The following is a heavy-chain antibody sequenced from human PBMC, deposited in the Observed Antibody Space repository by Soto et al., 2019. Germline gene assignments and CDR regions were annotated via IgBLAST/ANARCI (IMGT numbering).Heavy chain of an antibody. CDR3: ARDGRSLLLWFGELSYFDY. CDR2: IWYDGSNK. CDR1: GFTFSSYG. V-gene: IGHV3-33*01. J-gene: IGHJ4*02. Sequence: GGSLRLSCAASGFTFSSYGMHWVRQAPGKGLEWVAVIWYDGSNKYYADSVKGRFTISRDNSKNTLYLQMNSLRAEDTAVYYCARDGRSLLLWFGELSYFDYWGQGTLVTVSS. D-gene: IGHD3-10*01.